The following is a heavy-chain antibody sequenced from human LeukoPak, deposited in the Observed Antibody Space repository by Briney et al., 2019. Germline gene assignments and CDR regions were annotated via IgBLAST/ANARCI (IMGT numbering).Heavy chain of an antibody. CDR1: GFTFSSFA. J-gene: IGHJ4*02. V-gene: IGHV3-23*01. D-gene: IGHD6-13*01. CDR2: ISGSGDST. CDR3: AKDLFSAAAGHDY. Sequence: TGGSLRLSCAASGFTFSSFAMSWVRQAPGKGLEWVSAISGSGDSTYYADSVKGRFTISRDTSKNTLYLQMNSLRAEDTAVYYCAKDLFSAAAGHDYWGQGTLVTVSS.